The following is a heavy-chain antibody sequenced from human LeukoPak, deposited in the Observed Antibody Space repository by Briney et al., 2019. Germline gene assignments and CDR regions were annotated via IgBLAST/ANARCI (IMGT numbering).Heavy chain of an antibody. V-gene: IGHV3-7*05. CDR3: ARGLVGSGCYFDY. D-gene: IGHD6-19*01. Sequence: GGSLRLSCAASGLTISRFWMSWVRQAPGKGLEWVANIKEDGGERYYVDSVKGRFTISRDNAKNLLYMQMNSLRAEDTAVYYCARGLVGSGCYFDYWGQGTLVIVSS. CDR1: GLTISRFW. J-gene: IGHJ4*02. CDR2: IKEDGGER.